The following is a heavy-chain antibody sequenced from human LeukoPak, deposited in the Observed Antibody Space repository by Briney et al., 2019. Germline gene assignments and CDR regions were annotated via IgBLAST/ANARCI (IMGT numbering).Heavy chain of an antibody. D-gene: IGHD3-3*01. CDR2: INPNSGGT. V-gene: IGHV1-2*06. CDR1: GYTFTGYY. Sequence: GASVTVSCKASGYTFTGYYMHWVRQAPGQGLEWMGRINPNSGGTNYAQKFQGRVTMTRDTSISTAYMELSRLRSDDTAVYYCARVAQLRFLEWSGQNGRYYFDYWGQGTLVTVSS. J-gene: IGHJ4*02. CDR3: ARVAQLRFLEWSGQNGRYYFDY.